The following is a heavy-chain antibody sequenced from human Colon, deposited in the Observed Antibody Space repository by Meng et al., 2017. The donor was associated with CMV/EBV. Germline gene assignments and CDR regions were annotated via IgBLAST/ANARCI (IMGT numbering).Heavy chain of an antibody. D-gene: IGHD3-10*01. Sequence: GESLKISCAASGFTFNTYWMNWVRQAPGKGLEWVANINGDGSLIYSVDSVKGRFTISRDNSKNTLYLQMNSLRAEDTAVYYCARDPPPMLRGFYGMDVWGQGTTVTVSS. CDR2: INGDGSLI. CDR3: ARDPPPMLRGFYGMDV. CDR1: GFTFNTYW. J-gene: IGHJ6*02. V-gene: IGHV3-7*03.